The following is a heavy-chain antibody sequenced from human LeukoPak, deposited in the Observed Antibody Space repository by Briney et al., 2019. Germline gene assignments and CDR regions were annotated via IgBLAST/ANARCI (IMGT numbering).Heavy chain of an antibody. D-gene: IGHD3-10*01. V-gene: IGHV1-18*01. CDR1: GYTFTSYG. CDR2: ISAYNGNT. Sequence: RASVKVSCKASGYTFTSYGISWVRQAPGQGLEWMGWISAYNGNTNYAQKLQGRVTMTTDTSTSTAYMELRSLRSDDTAVYYCAKDTMIYYYGSGSYYKPLDYWGQGTLITASS. CDR3: AKDTMIYYYGSGSYYKPLDY. J-gene: IGHJ4*02.